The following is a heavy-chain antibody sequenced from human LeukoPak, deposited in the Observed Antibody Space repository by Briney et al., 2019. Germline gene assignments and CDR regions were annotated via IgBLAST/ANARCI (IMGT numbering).Heavy chain of an antibody. CDR3: ARDANYYGSGPFWFDP. J-gene: IGHJ5*02. CDR2: INHSGST. D-gene: IGHD3-10*01. CDR1: GGSFSGYY. V-gene: IGHV4-34*01. Sequence: PSETLSLTCAVYGGSFSGYYWSWIRQPPGKGLEWIGEINHSGSTNYNPSLKSRVTISVDTSKNQFSLKLSSVTAADTAVYYCARDANYYGSGPFWFDPWGQGTLVTVSS.